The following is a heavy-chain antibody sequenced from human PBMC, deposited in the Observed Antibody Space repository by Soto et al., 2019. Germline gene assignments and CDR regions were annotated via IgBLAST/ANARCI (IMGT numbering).Heavy chain of an antibody. J-gene: IGHJ5*02. CDR3: ARDRGYCSGGSCFDWFDP. V-gene: IGHV1-2*02. Sequence: QVQLVQSGAEVKKPGASVKVSCKASGYTFTGYYMHWVRQAPGQGLEWMGWINPNSGGTNYAQKFQGRVTMTRDTSISTDYMELSRLRSDDTAVYYCARDRGYCSGGSCFDWFDPWGQGTLVTVSS. D-gene: IGHD2-15*01. CDR1: GYTFTGYY. CDR2: INPNSGGT.